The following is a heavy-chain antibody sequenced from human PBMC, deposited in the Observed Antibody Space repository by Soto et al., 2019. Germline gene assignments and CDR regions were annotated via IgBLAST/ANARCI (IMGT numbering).Heavy chain of an antibody. CDR1: GGSISSYY. CDR3: ARDGSDSYGLDA. J-gene: IGHJ6*02. Sequence: SETLSLTCSVSGGSISSYYWSWIRQSAGKGLEWIGRVYNSGATSYNPSLKSRVTMSADTSDNQFSLKLSSVTAADTAVYYCARDGSDSYGLDAWGQGTTVTVSS. CDR2: VYNSGAT. D-gene: IGHD6-25*01. V-gene: IGHV4-4*07.